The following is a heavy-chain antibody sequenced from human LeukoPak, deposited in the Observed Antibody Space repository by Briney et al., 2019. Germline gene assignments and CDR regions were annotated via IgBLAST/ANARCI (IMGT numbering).Heavy chain of an antibody. CDR3: AKDSPADSGHGDYLDY. CDR1: GFTFSSYA. Sequence: GGSLRLSCAASGFTFSSYAMSWVRQAPGKGLEWVSAISGSGGSTYYADSVKGRFTISRDNSKNTLYLQMNSLRAEDTAVYYCAKDSPADSGHGDYLDYWGQGTLVTVSS. D-gene: IGHD4-17*01. CDR2: ISGSGGST. V-gene: IGHV3-23*01. J-gene: IGHJ4*02.